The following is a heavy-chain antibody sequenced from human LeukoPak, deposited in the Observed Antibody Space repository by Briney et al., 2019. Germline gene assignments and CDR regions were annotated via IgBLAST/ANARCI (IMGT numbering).Heavy chain of an antibody. CDR1: GYTLTELS. CDR2: FDPEDGET. V-gene: IGHV1-24*01. J-gene: IGHJ3*02. Sequence: ASVKVSCKVSGYTLTELSMHWVRQAPGKGLEWMGGFDPEDGETIYAQKFQGRVTMTEDTSTDTAYMELSSLRSEDTAVYYCATAPRIYCSSTSCYALDIWGQGTMVTVSS. CDR3: ATAPRIYCSSTSCYALDI. D-gene: IGHD2-2*01.